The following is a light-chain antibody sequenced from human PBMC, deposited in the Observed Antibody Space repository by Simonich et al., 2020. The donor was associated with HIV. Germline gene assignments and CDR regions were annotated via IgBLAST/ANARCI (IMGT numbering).Light chain of an antibody. CDR1: QSVSSN. Sequence: EKGLTQLPAPLSVSPGERATLPCRASQSVSSNLAWYHPKPGQAPRLLFYGASPRATGIPASFSGSGSGTEFTLTISSIQSEDFAVYYCQQYDNWPQTFGQGIKVEIK. J-gene: IGKJ1*01. CDR3: QQYDNWPQT. CDR2: GAS. V-gene: IGKV3-15*01.